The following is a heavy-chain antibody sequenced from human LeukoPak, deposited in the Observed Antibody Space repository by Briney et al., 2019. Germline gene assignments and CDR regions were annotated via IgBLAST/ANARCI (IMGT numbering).Heavy chain of an antibody. Sequence: SETLSLTCTVSGGSISNYYWSWIRQPPGKGLEWIGYIHYSGSTNYNPSLKSRVTMSVDTSKNQFSLKLTSMTAADTAVYYCARELGATVVNYGMDVWGQGTTVTVSS. J-gene: IGHJ6*02. CDR1: GGSISNYY. V-gene: IGHV4-59*01. CDR2: IHYSGST. CDR3: ARELGATVVNYGMDV. D-gene: IGHD4-23*01.